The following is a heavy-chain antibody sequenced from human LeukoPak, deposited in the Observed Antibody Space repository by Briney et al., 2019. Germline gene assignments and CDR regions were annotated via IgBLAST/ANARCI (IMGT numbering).Heavy chain of an antibody. J-gene: IGHJ5*02. D-gene: IGHD4-23*01. CDR3: ARENSAPSSHWFDP. CDR2: IIPIFGTA. Sequence: ASVKVSCKASGGTLSSYAISWVRQAPGQGLEWLGGIIPIFGTANYAQKFQGRVTITTDESTSTAYMELSSLRSEDTAVYYCARENSAPSSHWFDPWGQGTLVTVSS. CDR1: GGTLSSYA. V-gene: IGHV1-69*05.